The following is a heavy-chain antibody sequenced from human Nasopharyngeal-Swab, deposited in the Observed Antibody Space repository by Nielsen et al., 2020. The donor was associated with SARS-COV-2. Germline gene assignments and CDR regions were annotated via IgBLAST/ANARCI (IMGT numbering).Heavy chain of an antibody. V-gene: IGHV3-9*01. D-gene: IGHD6-13*01. J-gene: IGHJ4*02. Sequence: SLKIPCAASGFTFDDYALHWVRQAPGKGPEWVSGYSWNSGSIGYADSVKGRFPISRDNAKNSLYLQMNSLRAEDTALYYCAKGPNAAAGHFDYWGQGTLVTVSS. CDR3: AKGPNAAAGHFDY. CDR2: YSWNSGSI. CDR1: GFTFDDYA.